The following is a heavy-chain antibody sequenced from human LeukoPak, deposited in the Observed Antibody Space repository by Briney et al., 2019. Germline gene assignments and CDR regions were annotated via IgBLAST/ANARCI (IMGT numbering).Heavy chain of an antibody. V-gene: IGHV1-3*01. CDR1: GYTFTSYA. D-gene: IGHD3-22*01. J-gene: IGHJ4*02. CDR2: INAGNGNT. CDR3: ARGYYYDSSGYPYPLDY. Sequence: ASVKVSCKASGYTFTSYAMHWVRQAPGQRLEWMGWINAGNGNTKYSQKFQGRVTITADESTSTAYMELSSLRSEETAVYYCARGYYYDSSGYPYPLDYWGQGTLVTVSS.